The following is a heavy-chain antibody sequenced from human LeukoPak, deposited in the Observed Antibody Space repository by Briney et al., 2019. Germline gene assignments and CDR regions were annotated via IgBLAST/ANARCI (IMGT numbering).Heavy chain of an antibody. D-gene: IGHD2-8*02. J-gene: IGHJ4*02. Sequence: GGSLRLSRAASRFTFRSHWMHSGRQVPGKGLGWVSRTYSDGSKTTYTDSVKGRFTISKDNAKNSLYLHMNRLRAETTAVYSCVRGLRHCSGGECYPLDYWGQGTLVTVSS. CDR1: RFTFRSHW. CDR3: VRGLRHCSGGECYPLDY. V-gene: IGHV3-74*01. CDR2: TYSDGSKT.